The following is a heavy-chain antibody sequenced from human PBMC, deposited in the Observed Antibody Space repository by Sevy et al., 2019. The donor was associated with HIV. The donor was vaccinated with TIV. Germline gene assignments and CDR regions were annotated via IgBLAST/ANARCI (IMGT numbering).Heavy chain of an antibody. CDR3: ARRGRIAARLSFDY. V-gene: IGHV4-34*01. D-gene: IGHD6-6*01. CDR1: GGSFSGYY. CDR2: INHSGST. J-gene: IGHJ4*02. Sequence: SETLSLTCAVYGGSFSGYYWSWIRQPPGKGLEWIGEINHSGSTNYNPSLKSRVTISVDTSKNQFSLKLSSVTAADTAVYYCARRGRIAARLSFDYWGQGTLVTVSS.